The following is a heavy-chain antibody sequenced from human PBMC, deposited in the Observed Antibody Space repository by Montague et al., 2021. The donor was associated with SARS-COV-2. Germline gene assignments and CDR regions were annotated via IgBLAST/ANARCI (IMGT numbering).Heavy chain of an antibody. CDR2: RYYRSKWYN. Sequence: CAISGDSVSSNSAAWNWIRQSPSRGLEWLGRRYYRSKWYNDYAVSVKSRITINPDTSKNQFSLQLNSVTPEDTAVYYCASGRMVHYSSSWTTLYYYYGMDDWGQGTTVTVSS. CDR1: GDSVSSNSAA. CDR3: ASGRMVHYSSSWTTLYYYYGMDD. V-gene: IGHV6-1*01. D-gene: IGHD6-13*01. J-gene: IGHJ6*02.